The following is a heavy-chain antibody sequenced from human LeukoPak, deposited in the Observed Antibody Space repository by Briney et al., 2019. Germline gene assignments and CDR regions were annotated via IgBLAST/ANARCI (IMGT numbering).Heavy chain of an antibody. CDR1: GGSISSYY. D-gene: IGHD3-22*01. Sequence: SETLSLTCTVSGGSISSYYWTWIRQPAGKGLEWIGRIYTSGSTNYNPSLKSRVTISVDKSKNQFSLKLSSVTAADTAVYYCARNYYDSSGYGPFDYWGQGTLVTVSS. CDR2: IYTSGST. V-gene: IGHV4-4*07. CDR3: ARNYYDSSGYGPFDY. J-gene: IGHJ4*02.